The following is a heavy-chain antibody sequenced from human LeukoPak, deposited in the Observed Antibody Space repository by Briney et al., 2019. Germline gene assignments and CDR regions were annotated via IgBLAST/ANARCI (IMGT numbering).Heavy chain of an antibody. V-gene: IGHV3-30*03. CDR1: GFTFSTYG. D-gene: IGHD1-7*01. Sequence: GGSLRLSCAASGFTFSTYGMAWVRQAPGKGLEWVPVISNDGTNKYYADSVKGRFTISRDNSKSTLDLQMNSLRAEDTAVYYCARGGNIWNYRSYFDSWGQGIPVTVSS. CDR3: ARGGNIWNYRSYFDS. CDR2: ISNDGTNK. J-gene: IGHJ4*02.